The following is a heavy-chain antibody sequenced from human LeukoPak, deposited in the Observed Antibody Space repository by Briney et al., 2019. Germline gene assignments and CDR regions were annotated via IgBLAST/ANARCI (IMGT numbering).Heavy chain of an antibody. CDR3: ARGSNLGFDP. V-gene: IGHV3-13*04. J-gene: IGHJ5*02. CDR1: GFTFSTYD. Sequence: GGSLRLSCAASGFTFSTYDFHWVRQPAGEGLQWVSGIGTGGDTYYLGSVKGRFTISRENAKNSLYLQMNSLRAGDTAVYFCARGSNLGFDPWGQGTLVTVSS. D-gene: IGHD5-24*01. CDR2: IGTGGDT.